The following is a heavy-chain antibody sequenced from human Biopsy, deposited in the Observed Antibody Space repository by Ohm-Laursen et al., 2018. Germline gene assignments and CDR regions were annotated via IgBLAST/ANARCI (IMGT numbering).Heavy chain of an antibody. CDR3: ARDGGHSGWYEGGMDV. CDR1: GGSFSGYY. J-gene: IGHJ6*02. V-gene: IGHV4-34*11. Sequence: GTLPLTCAVYGGSFSGYYWSWTRQPPGKGLEWIGYVSYSGNADYNPSLKSRVTISLDKSTNQLSLKLRSVTAADTAVYYCARDGGHSGWYEGGMDVWGQGTTVTVSS. D-gene: IGHD6-19*01. CDR2: VSYSGNA.